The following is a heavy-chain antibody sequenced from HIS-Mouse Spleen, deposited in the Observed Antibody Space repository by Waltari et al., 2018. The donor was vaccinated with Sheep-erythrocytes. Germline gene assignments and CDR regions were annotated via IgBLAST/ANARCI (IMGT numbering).Heavy chain of an antibody. CDR2: IIPILGIA. CDR1: GGTFSSYA. CDR3: AQTGATTPHFDY. J-gene: IGHJ4*02. D-gene: IGHD1-26*01. V-gene: IGHV1-69*04. Sequence: QVQLVQSGAEVKKPGSSVKVSCKASGGTFSSYAISWVRQAPGQGLEWMGRIIPILGIAKYEQKFQGRVTITADKSTSTAYMELSSLRSEDTAVYYCAQTGATTPHFDYWGQGTLVTVSS.